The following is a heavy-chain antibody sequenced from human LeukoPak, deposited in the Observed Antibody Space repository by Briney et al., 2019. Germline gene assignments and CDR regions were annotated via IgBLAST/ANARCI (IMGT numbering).Heavy chain of an antibody. CDR2: INHSGST. Sequence: SETLSLTCAVYGGSFSGYYWSWIRQPPGKGLEWIGEINHSGSTNYNPSLKSRVTISVDTSKNQFSLKLSSATAADTAVYYCARSKRYYGSGSYYPYYYYGMDVWGQGTTVTVSS. CDR1: GGSFSGYY. V-gene: IGHV4-34*01. D-gene: IGHD3-10*01. J-gene: IGHJ6*02. CDR3: ARSKRYYGSGSYYPYYYYGMDV.